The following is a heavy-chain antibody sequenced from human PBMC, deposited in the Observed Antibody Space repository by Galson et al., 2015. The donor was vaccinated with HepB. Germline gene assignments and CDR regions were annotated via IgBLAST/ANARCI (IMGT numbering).Heavy chain of an antibody. CDR3: ARKDYGTGSMDV. CDR2: IYPSDSDV. D-gene: IGHD3-10*01. V-gene: IGHV5-51*01. CDR1: GYSFTNYW. J-gene: IGHJ6*02. Sequence: QSGAEVKKPGESLKISCKGSGYSFTNYWIGWVRQMPGKGLEWMGIIYPSDSDVRYNPSFQGQVTFSADRSINTAYLQWTSLKASDTAVYYCARKDYGTGSMDVWGQGTTVTVSS.